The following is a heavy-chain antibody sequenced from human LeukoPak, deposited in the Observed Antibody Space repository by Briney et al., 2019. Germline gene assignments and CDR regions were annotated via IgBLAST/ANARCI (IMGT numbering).Heavy chain of an antibody. J-gene: IGHJ4*02. V-gene: IGHV4-39*01. Sequence: SETLSLTCTVSGGSISSSSYYWGWIRQPPGKGLEWIGSIYYSGSTYYNPSLKSRVTISVDTSKNQFSLKLSSVTAADTAVYYCARRLGGYGSGSYVDYWGQGTLVTVSS. CDR3: ARRLGGYGSGSYVDY. CDR2: IYYSGST. CDR1: GGSISSSSYY. D-gene: IGHD3-10*01.